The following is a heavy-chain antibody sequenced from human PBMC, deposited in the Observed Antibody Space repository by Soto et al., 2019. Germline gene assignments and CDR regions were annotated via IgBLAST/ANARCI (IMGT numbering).Heavy chain of an antibody. Sequence: GGSLRPSCAASAFTFSRYLMDWVRQAPRKGREWVATIKHKGSEKNYVDSVKGRSINSRDNAKTQVFLQMNGLRVEDTAVYFCARAMGTDGWSNHPFDIWGQGTMVTVSS. D-gene: IGHD6-19*01. J-gene: IGHJ3*02. V-gene: IGHV3-7*04. CDR1: AFTFSRYL. CDR3: ARAMGTDGWSNHPFDI. CDR2: IKHKGSEK.